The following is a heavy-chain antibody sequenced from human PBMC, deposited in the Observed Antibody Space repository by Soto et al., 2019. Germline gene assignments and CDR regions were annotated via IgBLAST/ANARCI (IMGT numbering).Heavy chain of an antibody. CDR3: AKKVNSGSGSQFFDY. V-gene: IGHV3-23*01. CDR2: FRSGGDDETT. Sequence: PGGSLRLSCAASGFTFSSYSMSWVRQAPGKGLEWVSGFRSGGDDETTYYADAVRDRFTISRDNSKNTLFLQMNSLRAEDTAIYYCAKKVNSGSGSQFFDYWGQGTLVTVSS. CDR1: GFTFSSYS. J-gene: IGHJ4*02. D-gene: IGHD3-10*01.